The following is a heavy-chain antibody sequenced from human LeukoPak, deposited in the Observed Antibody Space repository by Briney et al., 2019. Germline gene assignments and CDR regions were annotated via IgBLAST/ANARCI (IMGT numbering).Heavy chain of an antibody. Sequence: SVKVSCKASGGTFSSYAISWMRQAPGQGLEWMGGIIPIFGTANYAQKFQGRVTITTDESTSTAYMELSSLRSEDTAVYYCASSSRVVPAASIVDVWGKGTTVTVSS. V-gene: IGHV1-69*05. CDR1: GGTFSSYA. CDR2: IIPIFGTA. J-gene: IGHJ6*04. CDR3: ASSSRVVPAASIVDV. D-gene: IGHD2-2*01.